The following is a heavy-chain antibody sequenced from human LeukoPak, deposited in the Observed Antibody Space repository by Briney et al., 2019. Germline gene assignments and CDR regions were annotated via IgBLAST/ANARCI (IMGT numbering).Heavy chain of an antibody. J-gene: IGHJ4*02. D-gene: IGHD3-22*01. V-gene: IGHV4-39*01. Sequence: SETLSLTCTVSGGSFSSSSYYWGWIRQPPGKGLEWIGSIYFSGSTYYNPSLKSRVTISVDTSKNQFSLKLSSVTAADTAVYYCARLKSGSDYWGQGTLVTVSS. CDR3: ARLKSGSDY. CDR2: IYFSGST. CDR1: GGSFSSSSYY.